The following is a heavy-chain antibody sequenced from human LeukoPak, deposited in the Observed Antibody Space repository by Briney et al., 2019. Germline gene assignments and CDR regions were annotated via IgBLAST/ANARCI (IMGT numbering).Heavy chain of an antibody. CDR2: IYTSGSN. J-gene: IGHJ6*03. CDR3: AREVADYGGYYYYHYMDV. Sequence: PSETLSLTCTVSGGSISSYYWSWIRQPAGKGLEWIGRIYTSGSNNYNPSLKSRVTMSVDTSKNQFSLKLSSVTAADTAMYYCAREVADYGGYYYYHYMDVWGKGTTVTISS. D-gene: IGHD4-23*01. CDR1: GGSISSYY. V-gene: IGHV4-4*07.